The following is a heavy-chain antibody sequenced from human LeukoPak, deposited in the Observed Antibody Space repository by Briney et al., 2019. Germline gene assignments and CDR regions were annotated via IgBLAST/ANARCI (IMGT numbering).Heavy chain of an antibody. J-gene: IGHJ6*02. CDR2: ISAYNGNT. D-gene: IGHD1-26*01. CDR1: GSTFTRYG. CDR3: ARDWDVRSYYYYGMDV. V-gene: IGHV1-18*01. Sequence: GASVKVSCKASGSTFTRYGISWVRQAPGQGLEWMGWISAYNGNTNYAQKLQGRVTMTTDTSTSTAYMELRSLRSDDTAVYYCARDWDVRSYYYYGMDVWGQGTTVTVSS.